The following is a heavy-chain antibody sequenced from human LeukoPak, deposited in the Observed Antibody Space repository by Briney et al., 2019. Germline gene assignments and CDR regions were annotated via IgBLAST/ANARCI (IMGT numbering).Heavy chain of an antibody. CDR3: ARRIYYYYGMDV. V-gene: IGHV3-11*06. Sequence: GGSLRLSCAASGFTFSDYYMSWIRQAPGKGLEWVSSISSSSSYIYYADSVKGRFTISRDNAKNSLYLQMNSLRAEDTAVYYCARRIYYYYGMDVWGQGTTVTVSS. CDR1: GFTFSDYY. CDR2: ISSSSSYI. J-gene: IGHJ6*02.